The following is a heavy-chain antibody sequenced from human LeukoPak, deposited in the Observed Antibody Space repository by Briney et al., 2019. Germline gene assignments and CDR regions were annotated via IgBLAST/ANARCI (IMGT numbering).Heavy chain of an antibody. CDR1: GYTFTSYG. CDR2: ISAYNGNT. V-gene: IGHV1-18*01. Sequence: ASVKVSCKASGYTFTSYGISWVRQAPGQGLEWMGWISAYNGNTNYAQKLQGRVTMTTDTSTSTAYMELRSLRSDDTAVYYCARDSGSYSKPDDAFDIWGQGTMVIVSS. CDR3: ARDSGSYSKPDDAFDI. D-gene: IGHD1-26*01. J-gene: IGHJ3*02.